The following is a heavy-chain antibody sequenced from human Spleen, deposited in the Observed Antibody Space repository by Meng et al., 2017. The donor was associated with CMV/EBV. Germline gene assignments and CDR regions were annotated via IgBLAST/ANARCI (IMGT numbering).Heavy chain of an antibody. CDR1: GFTFSNAW. Sequence: GESLKISCAGSGFTFSNAWMSWVRQAPGKGLEWVGRIISKTDGGTTDFAAPVKGRFTISRDDSKNTMYLQMNSLKTEDTAVYYCAKVDGVRDTHDYVLRYFDWLVVDYWGQGTLVTVS. CDR2: IISKTDGGTT. CDR3: AKVDGVRDTHDYVLRYFDWLVVDY. D-gene: IGHD3-9*01. V-gene: IGHV3-15*01. J-gene: IGHJ4*02.